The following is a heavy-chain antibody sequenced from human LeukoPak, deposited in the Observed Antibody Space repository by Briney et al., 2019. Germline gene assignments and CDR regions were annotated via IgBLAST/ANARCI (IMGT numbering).Heavy chain of an antibody. CDR3: ARKAGSGGLKEYNRFGP. CDR1: GFTFTSYW. J-gene: IGHJ5*02. V-gene: IGHV3-7*01. Sequence: PGGSLRLSCGASGFTFTSYWMSWVRQAPGKGLECVSSIKQDGSETYYLDSVKGRFTISRDNTQNTLSLQMNSLRAEDTAIYYCARKAGSGGLKEYNRFGPWGQGTLVTVSS. CDR2: IKQDGSET. D-gene: IGHD6-19*01.